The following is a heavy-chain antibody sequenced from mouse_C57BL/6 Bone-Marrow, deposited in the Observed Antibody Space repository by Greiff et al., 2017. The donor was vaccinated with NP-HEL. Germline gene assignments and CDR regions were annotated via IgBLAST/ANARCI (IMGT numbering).Heavy chain of an antibody. D-gene: IGHD2-1*01. J-gene: IGHJ2*01. CDR3: AREGIYYGLGRGFDY. CDR1: GYTFTGSW. Sequence: QVQLQQSGAELMKPGASVKLSCKATGYTFTGSWIEWVKQRPGHGLEWIGEFLPGSGSTNYNEKFKGKATFTAGTSSNTAYMQLSSLTTEDSAIYYWAREGIYYGLGRGFDYWGQGTTLTVSS. CDR2: FLPGSGST. V-gene: IGHV1-9*01.